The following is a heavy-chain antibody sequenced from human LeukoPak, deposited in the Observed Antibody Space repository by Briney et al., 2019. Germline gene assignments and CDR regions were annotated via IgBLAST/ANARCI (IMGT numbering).Heavy chain of an antibody. Sequence: GGSLRLSCAASGFTFRDYWMHWVRQAPGKGLVWVSRLHSDGSNTTYADSVKGRFTISRDNAKNTLYLLMNSLRAEDTAVYYCARLSGYSSIDYWGQGTLVTVSS. D-gene: IGHD6-13*01. V-gene: IGHV3-74*01. CDR2: LHSDGSNT. J-gene: IGHJ4*02. CDR1: GFTFRDYW. CDR3: ARLSGYSSIDY.